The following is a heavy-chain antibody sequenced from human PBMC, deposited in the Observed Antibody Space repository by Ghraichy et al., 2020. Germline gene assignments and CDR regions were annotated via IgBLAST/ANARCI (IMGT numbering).Heavy chain of an antibody. V-gene: IGHV4-34*01. CDR1: GGSFSGYY. J-gene: IGHJ5*02. D-gene: IGHD2-2*01. CDR2: INHRRST. CDR3: ARVVVHTSCYST. Sequence: SETLSLTCAVYGGSFSGYYWSWIRQPPGKGLEWIGEINHRRSTNYNPSLKSRVTISVDTSKKQFSLKLSSVTAADTAVYFCARVVVHTSCYSTWGQGTLVTVSS.